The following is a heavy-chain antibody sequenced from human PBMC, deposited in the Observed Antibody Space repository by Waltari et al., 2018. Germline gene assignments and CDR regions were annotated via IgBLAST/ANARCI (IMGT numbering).Heavy chain of an antibody. J-gene: IGHJ4*02. D-gene: IGHD2-21*01. Sequence: QVQLVQSGAEVKKPGSSVKVSCKASGGTFSSYAISWVRQAPGQGLEWMGGIIPIFGTANYAQKFQGGVTITADDSTSTAYMELSSLRSEDTAVYYWAGAPPPDRYCGGDCYYFDYWGQGTLVTVSS. CDR1: GGTFSSYA. CDR3: AGAPPPDRYCGGDCYYFDY. V-gene: IGHV1-69*01. CDR2: IIPIFGTA.